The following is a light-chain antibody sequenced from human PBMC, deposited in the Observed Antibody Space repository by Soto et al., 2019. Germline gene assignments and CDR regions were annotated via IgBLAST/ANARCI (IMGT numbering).Light chain of an antibody. J-gene: IGLJ1*01. CDR3: GAWDDSLNVYV. Sequence: QSVLTQPPSVSAAPGQEVTISCSGSSSNLAYNSLSWYQQLPGTAPKLLIYDDNKRPSGIPARFSGSNSGTSATLGITGLETGDEADYYCGAWDDSLNVYVFGSGTKVTV. CDR1: SSNLAYNS. V-gene: IGLV1-51*01. CDR2: DDN.